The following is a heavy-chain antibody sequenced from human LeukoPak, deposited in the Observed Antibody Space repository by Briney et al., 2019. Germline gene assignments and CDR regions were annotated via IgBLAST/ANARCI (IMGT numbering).Heavy chain of an antibody. CDR2: MYLSGTT. V-gene: IGHV4-4*02. CDR1: GDSINSLDL. J-gene: IGHJ4*02. Sequence: KPSETPSLTCTVSGDSINSLDLWSWVRQPPGKGLEWIGEMYLSGTTHSNPSVKSRVTISIDKSKNQFFLNLSSVTAADTAVYYCAGLVGRYSSGLYYYYLDYWGQGTLVTVSS. CDR3: AGLVGRYSSGLYYYYLDY. D-gene: IGHD3-22*01.